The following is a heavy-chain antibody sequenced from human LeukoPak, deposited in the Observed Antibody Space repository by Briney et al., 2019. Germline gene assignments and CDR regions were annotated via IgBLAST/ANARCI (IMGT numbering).Heavy chain of an antibody. D-gene: IGHD3-22*01. CDR3: ARELTYYYDSSGYLDAFDI. V-gene: IGHV3-21*01. J-gene: IGHJ3*02. CDR1: RFMFNYNE. CDR2: ISSSSSYI. Sequence: GGSLRRYGIISRFMFNYNEMKRVRQGPGKGLEWVSSISSSSSYIYYADSVKVRFTISRDNAKNSLYLQMNSLRAEDTAVYYCARELTYYYDSSGYLDAFDIWGQGTMVTVSS.